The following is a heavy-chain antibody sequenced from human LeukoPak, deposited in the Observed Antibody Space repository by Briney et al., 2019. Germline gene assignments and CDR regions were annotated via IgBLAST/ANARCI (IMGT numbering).Heavy chain of an antibody. V-gene: IGHV3-7*01. CDR3: ARAGSHWHYVY. Sequence: GGSLRLSCAASGFTFSGFSMSWVRQSPTKGLEWVANIKQDGSERYYVDSVKGRSTISRDNAKNSLSLQMNNLRVEDTAVYYCARAGSHWHYVYWGQGTVVTVSS. CDR2: IKQDGSER. CDR1: GFTFSGFS. J-gene: IGHJ4*02. D-gene: IGHD3-10*01.